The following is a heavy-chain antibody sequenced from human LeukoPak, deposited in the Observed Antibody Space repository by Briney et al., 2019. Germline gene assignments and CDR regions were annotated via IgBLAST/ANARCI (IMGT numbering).Heavy chain of an antibody. CDR2: ISAYNGNT. CDR3: ARDSPWSEAEQWLVRFDY. CDR1: GYTFTSYG. J-gene: IGHJ4*02. V-gene: IGHV1-18*04. D-gene: IGHD6-19*01. Sequence: GASVKVSCKASGYTFTSYGISWVRQAPGQGLEWMGWISAYNGNTNYAQKLQGRVTMTTDTSTSTAYMELRSLRSDDPAVYYCARDSPWSEAEQWLVRFDYWGQGTLVTVSS.